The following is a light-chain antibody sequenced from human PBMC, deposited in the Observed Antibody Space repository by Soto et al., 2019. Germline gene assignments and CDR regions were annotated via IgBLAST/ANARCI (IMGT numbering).Light chain of an antibody. V-gene: IGLV2-23*01. Sequence: QSVLTQPASVSGSPGQSITISCTGTSSDVGSYNLVSWYQQHPGKAPKLMIYEGSKRPSGVSNRFSGSKSGNAASLTIPGLQAEDEADYYCCSYAGSRRVFGGGTKLTVL. CDR1: SSDVGSYNL. CDR2: EGS. CDR3: CSYAGSRRV. J-gene: IGLJ2*01.